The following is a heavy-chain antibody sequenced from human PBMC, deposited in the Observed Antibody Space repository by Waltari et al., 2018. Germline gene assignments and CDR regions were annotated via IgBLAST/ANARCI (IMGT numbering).Heavy chain of an antibody. V-gene: IGHV3-21*02. Sequence: EVQLVESGGGLIEPGESLKLSCAACGFTFSSYRLNGVRQAPGKGLEWVASISTSSIYIDYADAVKGRLTISRDNARKSLYLEMNTLRTDDTAVYYCARGGSNSGSGSDNWFDPWGQGTLVTVSS. D-gene: IGHD3-10*01. CDR1: GFTFSSYR. CDR2: ISTSSIYI. J-gene: IGHJ5*02. CDR3: ARGGSNSGSGSDNWFDP.